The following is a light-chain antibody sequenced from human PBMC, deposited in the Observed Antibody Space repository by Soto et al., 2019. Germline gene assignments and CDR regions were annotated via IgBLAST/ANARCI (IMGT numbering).Light chain of an antibody. CDR1: QSVSSSY. CDR2: GAS. V-gene: IGKV3-20*01. Sequence: EIVLTQSPGTLSLSPGERATLSCRASQSVSSSYLAWYQQKPGQAPRLLIYGASSRATGITDRFSGSGSGTDFPLTISRLEPEDFAVYYCHQYGSSPRFTFGPGTKVDIK. CDR3: HQYGSSPRFT. J-gene: IGKJ3*01.